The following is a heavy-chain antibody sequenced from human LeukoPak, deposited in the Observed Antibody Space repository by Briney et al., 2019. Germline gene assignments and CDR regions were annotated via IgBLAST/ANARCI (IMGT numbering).Heavy chain of an antibody. V-gene: IGHV3-23*01. CDR2: INSNGGST. Sequence: GGSLRLSCAASGFTFSNYGMHWVRQAPGKGLEWVSTINSNGGSTYYASSVKGRFTISRDNSRNTLYLRMSSLRAEDTAVYYCEPPLQFLESWGQGTMVIVSS. J-gene: IGHJ5*02. CDR3: EPPLQFLES. D-gene: IGHD3-3*01. CDR1: GFTFSNYG.